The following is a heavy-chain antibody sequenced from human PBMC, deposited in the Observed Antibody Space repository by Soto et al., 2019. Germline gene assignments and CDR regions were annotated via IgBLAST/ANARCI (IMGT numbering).Heavy chain of an antibody. CDR2: IEHGGST. V-gene: IGHV4-34*02. Sequence: QVQLQQWGTRLLKPSETLSLTCAVFGESFSGHYWSWIRQTPGKGLEWIGEIEHGGSTTYNPSLKSRVRMSVDTGRMQFSLRLNSVIAADTAVYYCARAPMVRGVPLDFDYWGQGTLVTVSS. CDR3: ARAPMVRGVPLDFDY. D-gene: IGHD3-10*01. CDR1: GESFSGHY. J-gene: IGHJ4*02.